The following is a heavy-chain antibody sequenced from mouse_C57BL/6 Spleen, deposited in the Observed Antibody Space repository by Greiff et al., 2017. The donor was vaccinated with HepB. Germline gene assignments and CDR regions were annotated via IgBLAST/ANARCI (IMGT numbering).Heavy chain of an antibody. V-gene: IGHV1-53*01. J-gene: IGHJ2*01. Sequence: QVQLQQSGTELVKPGASVKMSCKASGYTFTSYWMHWVKQRPGQGLEWIGNINPSNGGTNYNEKFKSKATLTVDKSSSTAYMQLSSLTSEDSAVYYCAREGYYEYFDYWGQGTTLTVSS. CDR3: AREGYYEYFDY. D-gene: IGHD1-1*01. CDR2: INPSNGGT. CDR1: GYTFTSYW.